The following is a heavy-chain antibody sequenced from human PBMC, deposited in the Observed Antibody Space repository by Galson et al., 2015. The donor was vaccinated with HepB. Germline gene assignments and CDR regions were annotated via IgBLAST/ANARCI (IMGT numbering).Heavy chain of an antibody. V-gene: IGHV3-7*04. J-gene: IGHJ4*02. CDR1: GFTFSSYW. D-gene: IGHD6-19*01. CDR2: IKQDGSEK. Sequence: SLRLSCAASGFTFSSYWMSWVRQAPGKGLEWVANIKQDGSEKYYVDSVKGRFTISRDNAKNSLYLQMNSLRAEDTAVYYCARGRSSGWEDFDYWGQGTLVTVSS. CDR3: ARGRSSGWEDFDY.